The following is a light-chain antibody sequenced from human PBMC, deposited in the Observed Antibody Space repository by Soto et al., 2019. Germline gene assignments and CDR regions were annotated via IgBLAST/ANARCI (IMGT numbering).Light chain of an antibody. V-gene: IGLV2-14*01. CDR1: NSDVGKFDY. Sequence: QSALTQPASVSASPGQSITISCTGTNSDVGKFDYVSWYQHHPGKAPKLVISAVTRRSSGVSDRFSGSKSGNTAPLTISGLQAEDEADYYCASYTDTTTQVFGGGTKVTVL. J-gene: IGLJ3*02. CDR3: ASYTDTTTQV. CDR2: AVT.